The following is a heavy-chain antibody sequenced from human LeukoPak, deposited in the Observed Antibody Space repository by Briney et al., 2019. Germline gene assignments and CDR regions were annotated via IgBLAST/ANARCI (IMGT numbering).Heavy chain of an antibody. J-gene: IGHJ6*02. V-gene: IGHV4-59*01. D-gene: IGHD3-22*01. CDR2: IYYSGST. Sequence: KASETLSLTCTVSGGSISSYYWSWIRQPPGKGLEWIGYIYYSGSTNYNPSLKSRVTISVHTSKNQFSLKLSSVTAADTAVYYCARDLYDSSGYYYYGMDVWGQGTTVTVSS. CDR3: ARDLYDSSGYYYYGMDV. CDR1: GGSISSYY.